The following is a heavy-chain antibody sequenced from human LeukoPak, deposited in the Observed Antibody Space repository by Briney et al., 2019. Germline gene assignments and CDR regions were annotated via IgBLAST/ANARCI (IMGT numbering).Heavy chain of an antibody. V-gene: IGHV3-74*01. D-gene: IGHD6-6*01. CDR1: GFTFTISW. CDR3: ARDLKREKSIAARQDY. J-gene: IGHJ4*02. Sequence: GGSLRLSCAASGFTFTISWMHWVRQAPGKGLAWVSHINSDGSSTDYADSVRGRFTISRDNAKNTLYLQMNSLRAEDTAVYYCARDLKREKSIAARQDYWGQGTLVTVSS. CDR2: INSDGSST.